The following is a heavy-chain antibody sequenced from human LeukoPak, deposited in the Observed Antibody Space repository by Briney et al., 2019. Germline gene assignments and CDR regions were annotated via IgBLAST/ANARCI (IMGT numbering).Heavy chain of an antibody. D-gene: IGHD2-8*02. Sequence: GGSLRLSCSASGFTFNSYAMSWVPQAPGKGPEWVSSIYYAGGDTYYPHSVKGRFTVSRDNINNALHLQMDSLRAEDTAVDYCVKDQGGALVPRRFDYWGRGTLVTVSS. CDR3: VKDQGGALVPRRFDY. J-gene: IGHJ4*02. CDR1: GFTFNSYA. V-gene: IGHV3-23*01. CDR2: IYYAGGDT.